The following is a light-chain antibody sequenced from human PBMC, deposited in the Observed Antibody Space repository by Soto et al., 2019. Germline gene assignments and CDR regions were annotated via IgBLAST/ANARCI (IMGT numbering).Light chain of an antibody. CDR3: QQYGSSPYT. CDR2: GAS. V-gene: IGKV3-20*01. J-gene: IGKJ2*01. Sequence: EIVVTQSPGTLSLSPGERATLSCRASQSVRSSFLAWYQQKPGQAPRLLIYGASSRATGIPDRFSGSGSGTDFTLTISRLEPEDFAVYYWQQYGSSPYTFGQGTKLEIK. CDR1: QSVRSSF.